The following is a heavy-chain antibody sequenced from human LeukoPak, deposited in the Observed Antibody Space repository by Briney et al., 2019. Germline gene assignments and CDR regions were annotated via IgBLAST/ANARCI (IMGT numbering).Heavy chain of an antibody. J-gene: IGHJ4*02. Sequence: GGSLRLSCAASGFTFSSYAMSWVRQAPGKGLEWVSAISGSGSSTYYADSVKGRFTISRDNSKDTLYLQMNSLRAEDTAVYYCAKDVVGATMNYFDYWGQGTLVTVSS. D-gene: IGHD1-26*01. CDR3: AKDVVGATMNYFDY. V-gene: IGHV3-23*01. CDR1: GFTFSSYA. CDR2: ISGSGSST.